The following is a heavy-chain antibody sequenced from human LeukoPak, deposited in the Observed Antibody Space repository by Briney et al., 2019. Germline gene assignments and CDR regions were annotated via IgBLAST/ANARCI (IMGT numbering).Heavy chain of an antibody. CDR2: MNLSGST. J-gene: IGHJ4*02. CDR3: ARARGFYDFGTPDSGLSYVCHY. CDR1: GGCFSGYY. Sequence: PSETLSLTCAVHGGCFSGYYWSWIRQPPPNELDWVGEMNLSGSTDYNPSLKSQVTISVDTSNNQFNPKLSSHTAADTVVSYCARARGFYDFGTPDSGLSYVCHYWGQRTLVSVSS. D-gene: IGHD3-3*01. V-gene: IGHV4-34*01.